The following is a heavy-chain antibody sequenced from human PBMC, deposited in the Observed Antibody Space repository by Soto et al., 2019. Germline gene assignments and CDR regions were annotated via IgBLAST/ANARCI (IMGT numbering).Heavy chain of an antibody. CDR2: ISAYNGNT. CDR1: GYTFTSYG. D-gene: IGHD3-22*01. CDR3: ARAMMDRGNSEAFDI. V-gene: IGHV1-18*01. Sequence: ASVKVSCKASGYTFTSYGISWVRQAPGQGLEWMGWISAYNGNTNYAQKLQGRVTMTTDTSTSTAYMELRSLRSDDTAVYYCARAMMDRGNSEAFDISGQGTMVTVSS. J-gene: IGHJ3*02.